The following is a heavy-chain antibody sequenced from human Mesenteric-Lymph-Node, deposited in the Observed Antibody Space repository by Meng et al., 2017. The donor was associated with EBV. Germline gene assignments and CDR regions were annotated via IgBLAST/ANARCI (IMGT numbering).Heavy chain of an antibody. CDR2: INEDGATT. CDR3: SRDLAGSDEY. CDR1: EFTFSSYW. Sequence: YLVESGGAVVQPGXSLRLSCAAAEFTFSSYWMHWVRQAPGEGLVWVSRINEDGATTTYADSVKGRLTISRDNAKNRLYLQMNSLRAEDTAVYYCSRDLAGSDEYWGQGTLVTVSS. D-gene: IGHD1-14*01. V-gene: IGHV3-74*03. J-gene: IGHJ4*02.